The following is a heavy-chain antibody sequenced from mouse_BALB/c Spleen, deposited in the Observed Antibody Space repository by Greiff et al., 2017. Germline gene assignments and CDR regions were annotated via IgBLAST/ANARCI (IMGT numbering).Heavy chain of an antibody. J-gene: IGHJ2*01. D-gene: IGHD2-4*01. CDR1: GFTFSSYG. V-gene: IGHV5-6-3*01. Sequence: DVQLVESGGGLVQPGGSLKLSCAASGFTFSSYGMSWVRQTPDKRLELVATINSNGGSTYYPDSVKGRFTISRDNAKNTLYLQMSSLKSEDTAMYYCARDDEYEGSFDYWGQGTTLTVSS. CDR3: ARDDEYEGSFDY. CDR2: INSNGGST.